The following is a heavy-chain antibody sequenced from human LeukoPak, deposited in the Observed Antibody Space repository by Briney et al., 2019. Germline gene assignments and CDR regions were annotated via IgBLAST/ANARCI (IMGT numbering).Heavy chain of an antibody. CDR2: IYYSGST. D-gene: IGHD3-22*01. CDR1: RGSISSYY. CDR3: ARVRVSSGSHPWYFDY. J-gene: IGHJ4*02. Sequence: PSETLSLTSTVSRGSISSYYWSWIRQPPGQGLEWIGYIYYSGSTDYNPSLKSRVNISVDTSKNQFSLKLSSVTAADTAVYFCARVRVSSGSHPWYFDYWGQGTLVTVSS. V-gene: IGHV4-59*01.